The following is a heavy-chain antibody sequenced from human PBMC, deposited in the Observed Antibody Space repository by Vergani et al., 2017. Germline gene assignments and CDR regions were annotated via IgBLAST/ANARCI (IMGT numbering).Heavy chain of an antibody. J-gene: IGHJ4*02. CDR3: ARQDYDFWSGYSEASPFDY. V-gene: IGHV4-59*08. Sequence: QVQLQESGPGLVKPSETLSLTCTVSGGSISSYYWRWIRQPPGKGLEWIGYIYYSGSTNYNPSLKSRVTISVDTSKNQFSLKLSSVTAADTAVYYCARQDYDFWSGYSEASPFDYWGQGTLVTVSS. D-gene: IGHD3-3*01. CDR2: IYYSGST. CDR1: GGSISSYY.